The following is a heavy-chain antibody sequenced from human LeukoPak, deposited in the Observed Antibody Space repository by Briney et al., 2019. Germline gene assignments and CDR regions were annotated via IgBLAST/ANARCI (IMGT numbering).Heavy chain of an antibody. CDR2: INPNSGGT. V-gene: IGHV1-2*06. Sequence: ASVKVSCKASGYTFTCYYMHWVRQAPGQGLEWRGRINPNSGGTNYAQKFQGRVTMTRDTYISTAYMELSRLRSDDPAVYYCARGGAYYDFWSGYYIYVYWGQGTLVTVSS. D-gene: IGHD3-3*01. CDR3: ARGGAYYDFWSGYYIYVY. CDR1: GYTFTCYY. J-gene: IGHJ4*02.